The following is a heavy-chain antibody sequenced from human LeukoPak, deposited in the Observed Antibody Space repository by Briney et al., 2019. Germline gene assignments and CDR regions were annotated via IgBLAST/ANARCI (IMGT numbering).Heavy chain of an antibody. CDR2: ISSSSSYI. CDR1: GFTFSNAW. Sequence: GGSLRLSCAASGFTFSNAWMSWVRQAPGKGLEWVSSISSSSSYIYYADSVKGRFTISRDNAKNSLYLQMNSLRAEDTAVYYCARGVSYCSGGSCYRSFDFDYWGQGTLVTVSS. D-gene: IGHD2-15*01. J-gene: IGHJ4*02. V-gene: IGHV3-21*01. CDR3: ARGVSYCSGGSCYRSFDFDY.